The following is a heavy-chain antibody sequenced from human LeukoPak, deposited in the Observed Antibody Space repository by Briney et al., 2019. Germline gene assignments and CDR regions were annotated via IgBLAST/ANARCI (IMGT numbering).Heavy chain of an antibody. CDR3: ARSLDV. Sequence: PGGSLRLSCAASGFTFSSHEMNWVRQAPGKGLEWVSFISSSGSSIYYADSVEGRFTISRDNAKNSLFLQMNSLTAEDTAVYYCARSLDVWGQGTTVTVSS. CDR1: GFTFSSHE. CDR2: ISSSGSSI. V-gene: IGHV3-48*03. J-gene: IGHJ6*02.